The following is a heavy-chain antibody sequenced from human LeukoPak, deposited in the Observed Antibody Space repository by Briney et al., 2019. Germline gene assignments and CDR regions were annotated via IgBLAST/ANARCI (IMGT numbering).Heavy chain of an antibody. CDR3: ARGRMGYYDSSGYYFAY. Sequence: ASVKVSCKASGGTFSSYAISWVRQAPGQGLEWMGGIIPIFGTANYAQKFQGRVTITTDESTSTAYMELSSLRSEDTAVYYCARGRMGYYDSSGYYFAYWGQGTLITVSS. D-gene: IGHD3-22*01. V-gene: IGHV1-69*05. CDR1: GGTFSSYA. J-gene: IGHJ4*02. CDR2: IIPIFGTA.